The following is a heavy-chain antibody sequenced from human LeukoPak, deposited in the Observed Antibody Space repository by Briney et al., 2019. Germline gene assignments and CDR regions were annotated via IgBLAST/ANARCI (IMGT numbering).Heavy chain of an antibody. D-gene: IGHD5-24*01. V-gene: IGHV4-59*01. Sequence: SETLSLTCTVSGGSISSYYWSWIRQPPGKGLEWIGYIYYSGSTNYNPSLKSRVTISVDTSKNQISLKLSSVTAADTAVYYCAGGEDGYKGDYWGQGTLVTVSS. CDR1: GGSISSYY. CDR3: AGGEDGYKGDY. J-gene: IGHJ4*02. CDR2: IYYSGST.